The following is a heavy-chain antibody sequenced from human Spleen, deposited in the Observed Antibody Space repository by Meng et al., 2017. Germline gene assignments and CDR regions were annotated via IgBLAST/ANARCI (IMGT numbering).Heavy chain of an antibody. Sequence: RIGPCKPQEHRSLTCTLSGGSTMVSGFYWSWIRQRPGKGLEWIGFIYHTVTTYYNPSLKSRLSISVDASENQFSLNVNSVTAADTAVYYCARAGDTAIFDTWCQGTLVTVSS. D-gene: IGHD5-18*01. J-gene: IGHJ5*02. CDR2: IYHTVTT. CDR3: ARAGDTAIFDT. CDR1: GGSTMVSGFY. V-gene: IGHV4-31*03.